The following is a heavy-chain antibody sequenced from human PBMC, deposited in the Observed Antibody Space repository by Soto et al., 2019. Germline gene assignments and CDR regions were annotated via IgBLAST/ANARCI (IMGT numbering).Heavy chain of an antibody. D-gene: IGHD3-10*02. CDR2: IYWDDSK. J-gene: IGHJ4*02. CDR1: GFSLTTDRVG. CDR3: AHAYVGRSLY. V-gene: IGHV2-5*02. Sequence: QITLKESGPTLVKPTQTLTLTCTFSGFSLTTDRVGVGWIRQPPGEAMEWLAVIYWDDSKTYRPSLESRLIITKKTTLYQVALTMTNMDSLDTATFFCAHAYVGRSLYWGQGALVTVSS.